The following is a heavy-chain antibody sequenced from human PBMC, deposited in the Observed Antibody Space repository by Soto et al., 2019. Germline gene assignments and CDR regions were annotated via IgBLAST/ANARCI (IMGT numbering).Heavy chain of an antibody. V-gene: IGHV3-30*18. Sequence: QVQLVESGGGVVQPGRSLRLSCAASGFTFSSFGMHWVRQAPGKGLEWVAVISYDGSNKKYADSVKGRFTISRDNSKNTLYLQMNSLRVEDTAVYYCAKGQYCSGGSCYFNPSDYWGRGSLVTVSS. J-gene: IGHJ4*02. CDR3: AKGQYCSGGSCYFNPSDY. CDR1: GFTFSSFG. D-gene: IGHD2-15*01. CDR2: ISYDGSNK.